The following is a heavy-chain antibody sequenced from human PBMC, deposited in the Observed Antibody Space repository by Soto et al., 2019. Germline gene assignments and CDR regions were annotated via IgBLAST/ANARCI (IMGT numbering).Heavy chain of an antibody. CDR1: GFTFSSYS. CDR3: ARVIFLEWLLSDAFDI. CDR2: ISSSSSYI. Sequence: EVQLVESGGGLVKPGGSLRLSCAASGFTFSSYSMNWVRQAPGKGLEWVSAISSSSSYIYYADSVKGRFTISRDNAKNSLYLQMNSLRADDTAVYYCARVIFLEWLLSDAFDIWGQGTMVTVSS. D-gene: IGHD3-3*01. V-gene: IGHV3-21*01. J-gene: IGHJ3*02.